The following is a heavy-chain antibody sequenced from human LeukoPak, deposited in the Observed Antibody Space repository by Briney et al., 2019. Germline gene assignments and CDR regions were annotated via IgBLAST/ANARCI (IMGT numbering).Heavy chain of an antibody. CDR3: ARGSSIAVAGHFDY. CDR1: GGTFSSYA. V-gene: IGHV1-69*04. CDR2: IIPILGIA. J-gene: IGHJ4*02. Sequence: GASVKVSCKASGGTFSSYAISWVRQAPGQGLEWMGRIIPILGIANYAQKFQGRVTITADKSTSTAYMELSSLRSEDTAVYYCARGSSIAVAGHFDYWGQGTLVTVSS. D-gene: IGHD6-19*01.